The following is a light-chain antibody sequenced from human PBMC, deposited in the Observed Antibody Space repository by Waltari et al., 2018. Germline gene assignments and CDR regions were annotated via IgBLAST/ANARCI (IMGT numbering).Light chain of an antibody. J-gene: IGLJ2*01. V-gene: IGLV2-8*01. CDR1: SSDVGGYNY. Sequence: QSALTQPPSASGSPGQSVTISCTGTSSDVGGYNYVSWSQHHPGKAPKLMISEVNKRPSGVPDRFSGSKSGNTASLTVSGLQADDEADYYCTSYAGSHNWVFGGGTKLTVL. CDR3: TSYAGSHNWV. CDR2: EVN.